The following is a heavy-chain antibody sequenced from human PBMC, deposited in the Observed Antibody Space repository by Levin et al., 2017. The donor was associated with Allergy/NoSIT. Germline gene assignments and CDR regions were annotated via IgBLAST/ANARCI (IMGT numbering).Heavy chain of an antibody. Sequence: GESLKISCAASGFTFSTYSMNWVRQAPGKGLEWVSAITNSGTATYYADSVKGRFTVSRDNSKNMLYLQMSSLRTEDTAVYFCASKTGSRPGAGESVYFIMGELDSWGQGALVTVSS. CDR1: GFTFSTYS. CDR2: ITNSGTAT. CDR3: ASKTGSRPGAGESVYFIMGELDS. V-gene: IGHV3-23*01. D-gene: IGHD3-16*01. J-gene: IGHJ4*02.